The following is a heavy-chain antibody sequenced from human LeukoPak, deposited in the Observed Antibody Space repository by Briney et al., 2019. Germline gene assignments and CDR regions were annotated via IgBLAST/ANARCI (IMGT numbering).Heavy chain of an antibody. CDR3: ARQKTDYYDSSGYYIFDY. CDR2: INTNTGNP. J-gene: IGHJ4*02. V-gene: IGHV7-4-1*02. D-gene: IGHD3-22*01. CDR1: GYILTSYA. Sequence: ASVKVSCKASGYILTSYAMNWVRQAPGQGLEWMGWINTNTGNPTYAQGFTGRFVFSLDSSLSTAYLQISSLKAEDTAMYYCARQKTDYYDSSGYYIFDYWGQGTLVTVSS.